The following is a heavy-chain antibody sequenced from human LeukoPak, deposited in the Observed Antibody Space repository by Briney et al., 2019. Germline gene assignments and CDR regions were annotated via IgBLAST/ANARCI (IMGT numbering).Heavy chain of an antibody. CDR2: ISAYNGNT. Sequence: ASVKVSCKASGYTFTSYGISWVRQAPGQGLEWMGWISAYNGNTNYAQKLQGRVTMTTDTSTSTAYMELRSLRSDDTAVYYCARVSGPYPHYYYMDVWGKGTTVTVSS. V-gene: IGHV1-18*01. CDR3: ARVSGPYPHYYYMDV. D-gene: IGHD3-3*01. J-gene: IGHJ6*03. CDR1: GYTFTSYG.